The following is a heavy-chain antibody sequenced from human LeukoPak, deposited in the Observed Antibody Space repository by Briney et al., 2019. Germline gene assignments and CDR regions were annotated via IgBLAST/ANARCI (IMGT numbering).Heavy chain of an antibody. CDR2: INPKSGVT. Sequence: GASMKVSCNTSGYTFTDYYIHWVRQAPGQGLEWMGWINPKSGVTNYSQNFQDRVTLTSDTSISTAYMDLSGLTSGDTAVYYCARALGNYSDSTVYQAYWGQGHLVTVSS. CDR3: ARALGNYSDSTVYQAY. J-gene: IGHJ4*02. V-gene: IGHV1-2*02. D-gene: IGHD3-22*01. CDR1: GYTFTDYY.